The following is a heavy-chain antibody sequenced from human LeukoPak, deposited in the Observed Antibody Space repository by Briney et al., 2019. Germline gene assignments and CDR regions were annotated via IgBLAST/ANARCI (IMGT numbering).Heavy chain of an antibody. CDR1: GGSISSYY. J-gene: IGHJ5*02. CDR3: ARAHYDSSGYGNWFDP. D-gene: IGHD3-22*01. V-gene: IGHV4-59*01. Sequence: PSETLSLTCTVSGGSISSYYWSWIRQPPGKGLEWIGYIYYSGSTNYNPSLKSRVTISVDTSKNQFSLKLSPVIAADTAEYYCARAHYDSSGYGNWFDPWGQGTLVTVSS. CDR2: IYYSGST.